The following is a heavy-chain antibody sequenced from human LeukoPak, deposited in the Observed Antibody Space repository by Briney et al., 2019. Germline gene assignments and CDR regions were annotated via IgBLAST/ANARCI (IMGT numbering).Heavy chain of an antibody. V-gene: IGHV1-18*04. CDR2: INSYNGNT. CDR1: GYMFNAYG. Sequence: ASVKVSCKASGYMFNAYGINWVRQAPGQGLEWMGWINSYNGNTNYPQKFQGRVTVTTDTSTTTAYMELTSLTSDDTAMYYCAREVILNAAYCSDCNSGQFFDHWGQGTLVTVSS. CDR3: AREVILNAAYCSDCNSGQFFDH. D-gene: IGHD2-15*01. J-gene: IGHJ4*02.